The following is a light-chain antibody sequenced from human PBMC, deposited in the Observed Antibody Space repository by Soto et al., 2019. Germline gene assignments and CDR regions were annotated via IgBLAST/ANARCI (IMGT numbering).Light chain of an antibody. V-gene: IGKV3-20*01. CDR3: QHYGSSPPALT. CDR1: QSFISIY. CDR2: VSS. Sequence: EIVLTQSPATLSLSPGERATLSCRASQSFISIYLAWYHHKPVRSPRRLLYVSSSSATATPDRFSGTGSRTDFTLIITSLKPEDFAVYYCQHYGSSPPALTFGGGTKVDI. J-gene: IGKJ4*01.